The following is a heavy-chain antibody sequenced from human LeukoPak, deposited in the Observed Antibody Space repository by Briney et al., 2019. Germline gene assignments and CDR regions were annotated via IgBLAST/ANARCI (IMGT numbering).Heavy chain of an antibody. CDR3: ARDGGRYCSSPSAPRGWFDP. D-gene: IGHD2-2*01. CDR2: IIPILGIA. Sequence: SVKVSCKASGGTFSSYAISWVRQAPGQGLEWMGRIIPILGIANYAQKFQGRVTITADKSTSTAYMELSSLRSEDTAVYYCARDGGRYCSSPSAPRGWFDPGGQEPRVTVSS. V-gene: IGHV1-69*04. J-gene: IGHJ5*02. CDR1: GGTFSSYA.